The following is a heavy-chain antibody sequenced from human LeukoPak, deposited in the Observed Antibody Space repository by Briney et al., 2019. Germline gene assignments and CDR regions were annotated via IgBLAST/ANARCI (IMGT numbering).Heavy chain of an antibody. Sequence: PSQTLSLTCNVSGVSVSDGRYYWTWIRQRPGKGLEWIGYEYFSGSAKYNPSLKSRLTISIDSSRNQFSLQLSSVTAADTATYYCATPYCSTISCLDVFNMWGQGTRVTVSS. J-gene: IGHJ3*02. V-gene: IGHV4-31*03. D-gene: IGHD2-2*01. CDR3: ATPYCSTISCLDVFNM. CDR2: EYFSGSA. CDR1: GVSVSDGRYY.